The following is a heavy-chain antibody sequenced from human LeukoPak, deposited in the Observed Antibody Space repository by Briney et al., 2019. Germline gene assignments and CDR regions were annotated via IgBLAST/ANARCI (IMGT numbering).Heavy chain of an antibody. CDR3: ARGSDAFDI. J-gene: IGHJ3*02. Sequence: GGSLRLSCAASGFTFSHYWMTWVRQAPGKGLEWVAHINQDGSEEHYMDSVKARFTISRDNAKNSLYLQMNSLRAEDTAVYYCARGSDAFDIWGQGTMVTVSS. V-gene: IGHV3-7*03. CDR2: INQDGSEE. CDR1: GFTFSHYW.